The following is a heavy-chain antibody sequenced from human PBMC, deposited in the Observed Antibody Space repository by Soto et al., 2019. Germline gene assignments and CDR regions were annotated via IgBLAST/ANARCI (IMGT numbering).Heavy chain of an antibody. CDR3: AREAAGILNWFAP. V-gene: IGHV4-31*03. D-gene: IGHD6-25*01. J-gene: IGHJ5*02. CDR2: IHYSGST. Sequence: PSETLSLTCTVSGGSISSGHYYWSWIRQHPGKGLEWIGYIHYSGSTYYNPSLKSRVTISVDTSKNQFSLKVSSVTAADTAVYYCAREAAGILNWFAPWVQGTLVTVSS. CDR1: GGSISSGHYY.